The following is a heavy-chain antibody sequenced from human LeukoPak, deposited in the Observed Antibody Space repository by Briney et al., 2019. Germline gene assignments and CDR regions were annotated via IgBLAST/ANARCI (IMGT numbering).Heavy chain of an antibody. CDR3: ARRGRAAACNLDY. V-gene: IGHV4-31*03. CDR2: IYYSGST. Sequence: SETLSFTCTVSGGSISSGGYYWSWIRQHPGTGLEWIGYIYYSGSTYYNPSLKSRVTISVDTSKNQFSLKLSSVTAADTAVYYCARRGRAAACNLDYWGQGTLVTVSS. CDR1: GGSISSGGYY. D-gene: IGHD6-13*01. J-gene: IGHJ4*02.